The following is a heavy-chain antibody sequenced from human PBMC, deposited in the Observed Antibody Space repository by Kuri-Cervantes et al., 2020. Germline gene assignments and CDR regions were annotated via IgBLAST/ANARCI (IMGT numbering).Heavy chain of an antibody. CDR3: ATPPGLVGATRLYFQH. CDR2: INPNSGGT. D-gene: IGHD1-26*01. V-gene: IGHV1-2*02. CDR1: GYTFTGYY. J-gene: IGHJ1*01. Sequence: ASVKVSCKASGYTFTGYYMHWVRQAPGQGLEWMGWINPNSGGTNYAQKFQGRVTMTRDTSISTAYMELIRLRSDDTAVYYCATPPGLVGATRLYFQHWGQGTLVTVSS.